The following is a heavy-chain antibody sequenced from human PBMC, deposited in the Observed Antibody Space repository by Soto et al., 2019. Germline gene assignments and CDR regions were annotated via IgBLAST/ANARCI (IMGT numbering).Heavy chain of an antibody. J-gene: IGHJ4*02. V-gene: IGHV4-34*01. D-gene: IGHD5-12*01. CDR1: GGSFSGYY. CDR2: INHSGST. Sequence: LPETLSLTCAVYGGSFSGYYWSWIRQPPGKGLEWIGEINHSGSTNYNPSLKSRVTISVDTSKNQFSLKLSSVTAADTAVYYCARAGYGYFDYWGQGTLVTVSS. CDR3: ARAGYGYFDY.